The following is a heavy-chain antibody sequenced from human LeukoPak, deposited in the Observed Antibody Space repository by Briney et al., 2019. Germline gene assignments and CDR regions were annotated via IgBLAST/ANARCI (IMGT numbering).Heavy chain of an antibody. CDR1: GFTFSSYA. CDR3: AREGDGYNFDY. D-gene: IGHD5-24*01. Sequence: GRSLRLSCAASGFTFSSYAMHWVRQAPGKGLEWVAVISYDGSNKYYADSVKGRFTISRDNSKNTLYLQMSSLRAEDTAVYYCAREGDGYNFDYWGQGTLVTVSS. J-gene: IGHJ4*02. CDR2: ISYDGSNK. V-gene: IGHV3-30*15.